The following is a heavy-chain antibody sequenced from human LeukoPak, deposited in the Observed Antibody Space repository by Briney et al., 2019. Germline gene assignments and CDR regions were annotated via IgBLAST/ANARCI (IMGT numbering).Heavy chain of an antibody. Sequence: GGSLRLSCAASGFIFSNYWMNWVRQAPGKGLEWVANIGQDGNEKYYVDSVKGRFTISRDNAKNSLYLQMNSLRAEDTAVYYCAREPYGDYLDYWGQGTLVTVSS. J-gene: IGHJ4*02. CDR2: IGQDGNEK. V-gene: IGHV3-7*01. D-gene: IGHD4-17*01. CDR1: GFIFSNYW. CDR3: AREPYGDYLDY.